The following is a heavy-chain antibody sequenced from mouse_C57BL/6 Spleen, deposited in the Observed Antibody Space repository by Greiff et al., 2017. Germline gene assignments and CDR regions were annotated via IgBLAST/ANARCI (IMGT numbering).Heavy chain of an antibody. V-gene: IGHV5-4*01. J-gene: IGHJ1*03. CDR1: GFTFSSYA. Sequence: EVQVVESGGGLVKPGGSLKLSCAASGFTFSSYAMSWVRQTPEKRLEWVATISDGGSYTYYPDNVKGRFTISRDNAKNNLYLQMSHLKSEDTAMYYCARDREEYFDVWGTGTTVTVSS. CDR2: ISDGGSYT. CDR3: ARDREEYFDV.